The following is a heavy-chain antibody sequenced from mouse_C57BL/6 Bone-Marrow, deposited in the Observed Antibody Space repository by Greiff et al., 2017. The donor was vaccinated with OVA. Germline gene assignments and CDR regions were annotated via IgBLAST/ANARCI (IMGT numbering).Heavy chain of an antibody. D-gene: IGHD4-1*01. V-gene: IGHV1-42*01. CDR2: INPSTGGT. CDR1: GYSFTGYY. CDR3: ARGGTSPFAY. J-gene: IGHJ3*01. Sequence: EVQLQQSGPELVKPGASVKISCKASGYSFTGYYMNWVKQSPEKSLEWIGEINPSTGGTTYNQKFKAKATLTVDKSSSTAYMHLKSLTSEDSAVYYCARGGTSPFAYWGQGTLVTVSA.